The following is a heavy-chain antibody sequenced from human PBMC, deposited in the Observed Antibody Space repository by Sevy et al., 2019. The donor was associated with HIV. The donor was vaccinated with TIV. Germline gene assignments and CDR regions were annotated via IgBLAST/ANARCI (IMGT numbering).Heavy chain of an antibody. CDR2: TWYDGSNK. J-gene: IGHJ5*02. CDR3: ARENVGARFLEWLPSNWFDP. D-gene: IGHD3-3*01. CDR1: GFIFSSYG. V-gene: IGHV3-33*01. Sequence: GGSLRLSCAASGFIFSSYGMHWVRQAPGKGLEWVASTWYDGSNKYYADSVKGRFTISRDNSKNTLYLQMNSLRAEDTAMYYCARENVGARFLEWLPSNWFDPCGQGTLVTVSS.